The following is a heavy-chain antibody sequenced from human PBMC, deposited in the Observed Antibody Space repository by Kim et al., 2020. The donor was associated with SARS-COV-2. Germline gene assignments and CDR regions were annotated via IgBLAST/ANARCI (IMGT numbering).Heavy chain of an antibody. CDR2: ISGDGGST. D-gene: IGHD3-10*01. CDR3: AKDARVVRGVINATFVLTPTTH. V-gene: IGHV3-43*02. Sequence: GGSLRLSCAASGFTFDDYAMHWVRQAPGKGLEWVSLISGDGGSTYYADSVKSRFTISRDNSKNSLYLQMNSLRTEDTALYYCAKDARVVRGVINATFVLTPTTHWGQGTLVTVSS. J-gene: IGHJ4*02. CDR1: GFTFDDYA.